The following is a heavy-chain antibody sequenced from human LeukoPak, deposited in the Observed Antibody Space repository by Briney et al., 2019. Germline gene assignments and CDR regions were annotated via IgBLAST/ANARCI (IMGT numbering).Heavy chain of an antibody. CDR1: GGSLSGYY. Sequence: PSETLSLTCAVYGGSLSGYYWNWIRQPPGKGLEWIGEISHSGGTNYNPSLKSRVTMSVDTSKNQFSLKLSSVTAADTAVYYCARGSPNPTFYYDSSGYYYVWGQGTLVTVSS. D-gene: IGHD3-22*01. J-gene: IGHJ4*02. CDR3: ARGSPNPTFYYDSSGYYYV. V-gene: IGHV4-34*01. CDR2: ISHSGGT.